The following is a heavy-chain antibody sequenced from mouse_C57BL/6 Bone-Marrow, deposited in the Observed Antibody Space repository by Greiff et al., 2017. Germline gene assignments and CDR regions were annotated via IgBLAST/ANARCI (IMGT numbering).Heavy chain of an antibody. V-gene: IGHV1-50*01. CDR2: IDPSDSYT. CDR1: GYTFTSYW. CDR3: ARTGYYYGSLYYAMDY. Sequence: QVQLQQPGAELVKPGASVKLSCKASGYTFTSYWMQWVKQRPGQGLEWIGEIDPSDSYTNYNQKFKGKATLTVDTSSSTAYMQLSSLTSEDSAVYYCARTGYYYGSLYYAMDYWGQGTSVTVSS. D-gene: IGHD1-1*01. J-gene: IGHJ4*01.